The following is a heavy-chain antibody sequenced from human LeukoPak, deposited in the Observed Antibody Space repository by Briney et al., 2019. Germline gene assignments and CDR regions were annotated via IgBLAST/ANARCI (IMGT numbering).Heavy chain of an antibody. D-gene: IGHD3-16*01. J-gene: IGHJ6*03. V-gene: IGHV3-23*01. CDR1: GFTFSSYA. CDR2: ISGSGGST. CDR3: AKGVDASGIYYYFYMDV. Sequence: GGSLRLSCAASGFTFSSYAMSWVRQAPGKGLEWVSAISGSGGSTYYADSVKGRFTISRDKSKNTLYLQMNNLRAEDTAVYYCAKGVDASGIYYYFYMDVWGKGTTVSVSS.